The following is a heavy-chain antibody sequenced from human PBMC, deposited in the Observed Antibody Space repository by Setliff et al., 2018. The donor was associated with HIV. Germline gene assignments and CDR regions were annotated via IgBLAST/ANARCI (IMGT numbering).Heavy chain of an antibody. CDR2: INAGNGNT. CDR3: ARDHYYYDSSGYTRGVWFDP. V-gene: IGHV1-3*01. J-gene: IGHJ5*02. Sequence: ASVKVSCKASGYTFTSYAMHWVRQAPGQRLEWMGWINAGNGNTKYSQKFQGRVTITRDTSASTAYMELSSLRPEDTAVYYCARDHYYYDSSGYTRGVWFDPWGQGTLVTVSS. CDR1: GYTFTSYA. D-gene: IGHD3-22*01.